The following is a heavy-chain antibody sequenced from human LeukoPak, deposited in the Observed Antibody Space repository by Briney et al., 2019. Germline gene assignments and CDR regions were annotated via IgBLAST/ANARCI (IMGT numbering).Heavy chain of an antibody. J-gene: IGHJ4*02. CDR2: IYYSGST. CDR3: ARRPPGIRAVYFDY. V-gene: IGHV4-39*01. CDR1: GGSISSSSYY. Sequence: PSETLSLTCTVSGGSISSSSYYWGWIRQPPGKGLEWIGSIYYSGSTYYNPSLKSRVTISVDTSKNQFSLKLSSVTAADTAVYYCARRPPGIRAVYFDYWGQGTLVTVSS.